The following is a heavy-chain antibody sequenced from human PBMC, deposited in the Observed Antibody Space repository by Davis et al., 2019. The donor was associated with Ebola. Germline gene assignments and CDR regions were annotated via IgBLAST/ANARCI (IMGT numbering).Heavy chain of an antibody. J-gene: IGHJ6*02. CDR2: IYHSGST. D-gene: IGHD2-15*01. CDR3: ARGKIVVVVAATHYYYYGMDV. CDR1: GGSISSSNW. V-gene: IGHV4-4*02. Sequence: MPSETLSLTCAVSGGSISSSNWWRWVRQPPGKGLEWIGEIYHSGSTNYNPSLKSRVTISVDKSKNQFSLKLSSVTAADTAVYYCARGKIVVVVAATHYYYYGMDVWGQGTTVTVSS.